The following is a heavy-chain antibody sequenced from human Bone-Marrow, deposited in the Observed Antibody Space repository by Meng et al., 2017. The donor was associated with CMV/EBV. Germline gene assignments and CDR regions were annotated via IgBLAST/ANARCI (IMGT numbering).Heavy chain of an antibody. D-gene: IGHD2-2*02. CDR1: GFTFSKSW. J-gene: IGHJ6*02. CDR2: IKHDGSES. Sequence: GESLKISCAASGFTFSKSWMNWIRQAPGKGLEWVANIKHDGSESYYVGSVKGRFTISRDNAKNSLYLQMNSLRAEDTAVYCCAKVRPRSSPDCSSTSCYTPYYYYGMDVWGQGTTVTVSS. V-gene: IGHV3-7*01. CDR3: AKVRPRSSPDCSSTSCYTPYYYYGMDV.